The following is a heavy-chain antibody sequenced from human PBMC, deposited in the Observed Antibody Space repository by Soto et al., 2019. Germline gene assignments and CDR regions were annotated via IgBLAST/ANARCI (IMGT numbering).Heavy chain of an antibody. D-gene: IGHD3-10*01. V-gene: IGHV4-30-4*01. CDR3: ARDSVCVRYYYYGMDV. Sequence: SETLSLTCTVSGGSISSGDYYWSWIRQPPGKGLEWIGYIYYSGSTYYNPSLKSRVTISVDTSKNQFSLKLSSVTAADTAVYYCARDSVCVRYYYYGMDVWGQGTTVTVSS. CDR2: IYYSGST. J-gene: IGHJ6*02. CDR1: GGSISSGDYY.